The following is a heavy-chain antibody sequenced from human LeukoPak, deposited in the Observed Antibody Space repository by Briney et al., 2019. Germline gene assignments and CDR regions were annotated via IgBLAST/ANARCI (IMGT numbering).Heavy chain of an antibody. CDR2: INHSGST. J-gene: IGHJ3*02. Sequence: SETLSLTCAVYGGSFSGYYWSWIRQPPGKGLEWIGEINHSGSTNYNPSLKSRVTISVDTSKNQFSLKLSSVTAADTAVYYCARDWGVVTAIPGAFDIWGQGTMVTVSS. CDR1: GGSFSGYY. CDR3: ARDWGVVTAIPGAFDI. D-gene: IGHD2-21*02. V-gene: IGHV4-34*01.